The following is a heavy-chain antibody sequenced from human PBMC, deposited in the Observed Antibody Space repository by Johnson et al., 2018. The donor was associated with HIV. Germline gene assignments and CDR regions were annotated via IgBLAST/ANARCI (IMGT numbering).Heavy chain of an antibody. J-gene: IGHJ3*02. Sequence: VQLVESGGGLVQPGGSLRLSCVASGFTFKSYWMTWVRQAPGKGLEWVANIKEDGSETHYGDSVKGRFTISRDNAKNSLYLQMNSLRAEDTAVYYCARSMIVNAFDIWGQGTMVTVSS. D-gene: IGHD3-22*01. CDR1: GFTFKSYW. CDR3: ARSMIVNAFDI. CDR2: IKEDGSET. V-gene: IGHV3-7*01.